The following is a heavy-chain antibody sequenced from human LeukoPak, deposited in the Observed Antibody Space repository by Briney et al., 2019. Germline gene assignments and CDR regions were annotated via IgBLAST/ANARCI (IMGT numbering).Heavy chain of an antibody. Sequence: SETLSLTCTVSGGSISSYYWSWIRQPAGKGLEWIGRIQTSGGTNYNPSLKSRLAMSIDTSKNQLSLKLNSVTAADTAVYYCAREYDPSTRHFDYWGQGTLVTVSS. V-gene: IGHV4-4*07. J-gene: IGHJ4*02. CDR2: IQTSGGT. CDR1: GGSISSYY. CDR3: AREYDPSTRHFDY. D-gene: IGHD3-3*01.